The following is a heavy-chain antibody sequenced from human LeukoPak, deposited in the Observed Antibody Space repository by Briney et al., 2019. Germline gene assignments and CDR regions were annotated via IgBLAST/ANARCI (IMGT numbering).Heavy chain of an antibody. Sequence: SETLSLTCTVYGGSFSGYYWSWIRQPPGKGLEWIGEINHSGSTNYNPSLKSRVTISVDTSKNQFSLKLNSVTAEDTAVYYCARWHYSNVFDYWGQGTLVTVSS. D-gene: IGHD4-11*01. CDR2: INHSGST. V-gene: IGHV4-34*01. CDR3: ARWHYSNVFDY. CDR1: GGSFSGYY. J-gene: IGHJ4*02.